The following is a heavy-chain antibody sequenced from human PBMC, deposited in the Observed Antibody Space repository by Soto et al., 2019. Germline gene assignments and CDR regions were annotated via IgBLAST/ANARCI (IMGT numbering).Heavy chain of an antibody. J-gene: IGHJ5*02. V-gene: IGHV4-31*03. Sequence: PSETRSLTCTASGASISSARYSWSWVPHHPGKGLEWIGYITYSGDTDYNPSLRSRVSISIDTSRNQFSLKLSSVTAADTAVYYCARDRCSRTRRHRCWFGRWGKRSFFTVSS. CDR1: GASISSARYS. CDR3: ARDRCSRTRRHRCWFGR. D-gene: IGHD2-2*01. CDR2: ITYSGDT.